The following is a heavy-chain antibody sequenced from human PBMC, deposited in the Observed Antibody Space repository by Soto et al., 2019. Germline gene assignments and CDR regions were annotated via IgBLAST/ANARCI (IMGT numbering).Heavy chain of an antibody. CDR3: ASGGSSNWFDP. CDR2: IYYTGSA. CDR1: SGSISSADYY. J-gene: IGHJ5*02. Sequence: VQLQESGPGLVKPSQTLSLTCTVSSGSISSADYYWSWIRQPPGKGLEWIGYIYYTGSAYYHPSLKSRVTTSADTSKNQFSLKVTSVTAADTAVYYCASGGSSNWFDPWGQGTLVTVSS. D-gene: IGHD1-26*01. V-gene: IGHV4-30-4*01.